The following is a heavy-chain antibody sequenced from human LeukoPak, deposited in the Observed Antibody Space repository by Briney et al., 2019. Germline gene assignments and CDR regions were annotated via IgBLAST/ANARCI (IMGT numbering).Heavy chain of an antibody. CDR3: ARDLGGRGVTTDY. V-gene: IGHV3-7*01. J-gene: IGHJ4*02. CDR1: GFSFSSYW. Sequence: GGSLRLSCAASGFSFSSYWMSWVRQAPGKGLEWVANIKQDGSEKYYVDSVKGRFAISRENAKNSLYLQMNSLRAEDTAVYYCARDLGGRGVTTDYWGQGTLVTVSS. D-gene: IGHD4-17*01. CDR2: IKQDGSEK.